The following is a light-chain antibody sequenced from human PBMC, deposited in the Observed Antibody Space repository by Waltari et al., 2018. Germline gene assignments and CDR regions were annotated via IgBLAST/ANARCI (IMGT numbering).Light chain of an antibody. CDR1: SEDVGGYNL. CDR2: EVT. Sequence: QSALTQPASMSGSPGHSITISCAGTSEDVGGYNLVSWYQQHPGKAPKLIIFEVTKRPSGVPYRFSGSRSGNTASLTLSGLQPEDEAAYYCCSYAGTSSWVFGGGTNVTVL. J-gene: IGLJ3*02. CDR3: CSYAGTSSWV. V-gene: IGLV2-23*02.